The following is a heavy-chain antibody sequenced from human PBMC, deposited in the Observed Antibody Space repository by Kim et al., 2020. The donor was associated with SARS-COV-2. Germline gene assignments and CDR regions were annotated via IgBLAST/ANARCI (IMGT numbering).Heavy chain of an antibody. CDR3: ARVSSSAFDY. V-gene: IGHV7-4-1*02. D-gene: IGHD6-6*01. Sequence: PTSAQGSTGRFVFSLDTSVSTAYLQISSLKAEDTAVYYCARVSSSAFDYWGQGTLVTVSS. J-gene: IGHJ4*02. CDR2: P.